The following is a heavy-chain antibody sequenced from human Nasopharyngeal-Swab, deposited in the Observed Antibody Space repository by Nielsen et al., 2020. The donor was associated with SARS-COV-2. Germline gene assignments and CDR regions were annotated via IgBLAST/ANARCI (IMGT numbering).Heavy chain of an antibody. D-gene: IGHD2-15*01. CDR3: TCCGGGCYSGRDY. J-gene: IGHJ4*02. CDR1: GFTFSDSA. V-gene: IGHV3-73*01. Sequence: GGSLRLSCAASGFTFSDSAIHWVRQASGKGLEWVGRIRSKGKNYATAYAASVKGRFTIFRDDPTNTAYLQMNSLKTEDTAVYYCTCCGGGCYSGRDYWGQGTLVTVSS. CDR2: IRSKGKNYAT.